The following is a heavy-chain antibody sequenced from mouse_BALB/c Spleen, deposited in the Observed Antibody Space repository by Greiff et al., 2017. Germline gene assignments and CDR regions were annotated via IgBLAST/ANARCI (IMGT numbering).Heavy chain of an antibody. CDR2: IRNKANGYTT. Sequence: EVKLVESGGGLVQPGGSLRLSCATSGFTFTDYYMSWVRQPPGKALEWLGFIRNKANGYTTEYSASVKGRFTISRDNSQSILYLQMNTLRAEDSATYYCARDSSGYDAMDYWGQGTSVTVSS. D-gene: IGHD3-1*01. V-gene: IGHV7-3*02. CDR3: ARDSSGYDAMDY. J-gene: IGHJ4*01. CDR1: GFTFTDYY.